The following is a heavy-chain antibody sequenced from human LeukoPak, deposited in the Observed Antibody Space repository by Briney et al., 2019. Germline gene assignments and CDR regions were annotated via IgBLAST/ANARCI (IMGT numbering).Heavy chain of an antibody. D-gene: IGHD1-26*01. CDR3: AKAIWASTVGAAGIFLDY. V-gene: IGHV3-23*01. CDR1: GFTFSSYS. J-gene: IGHJ4*02. CDR2: ISGSGDST. Sequence: PGGSLRLSCAACGFTFSSYSMNWVRQAPGKGLEWVSTISGSGDSTDYADSVKGRLAISRDNSKNTVYLQMNSLRVEDTAVYYCAKAIWASTVGAAGIFLDYWGQGILVTVSS.